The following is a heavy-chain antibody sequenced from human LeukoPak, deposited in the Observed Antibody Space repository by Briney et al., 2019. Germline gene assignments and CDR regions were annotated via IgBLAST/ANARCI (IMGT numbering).Heavy chain of an antibody. J-gene: IGHJ4*02. CDR1: GFTFSDYY. CDR3: ARDRGYGSGYYFDN. D-gene: IGHD3-3*01. CDR2: IDGDGTIT. V-gene: IGHV3-11*04. Sequence: SGGSLRLSCAASGFTFSDYYMSWIRQVPGKGLEWLSYIDGDGTITYYAAFEEGRFTISRDNAKNSVYLQMDSLRAEDTAVYYCARDRGYGSGYYFDNWGQGTLVTVSS.